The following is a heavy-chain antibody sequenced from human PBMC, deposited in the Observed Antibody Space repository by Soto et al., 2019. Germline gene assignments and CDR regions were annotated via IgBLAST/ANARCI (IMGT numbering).Heavy chain of an antibody. CDR3: ARAAASEWLVGT. CDR2: INPSGGST. D-gene: IGHD6-19*01. CDR1: GYTFTSYY. V-gene: IGHV1-46*03. Sequence: GASLKVSCKSSGYTFTSYYIHWVRQAPGQGLEWMGIINPSGGSTSYAQKFQGRVTMTRDTSTSTVYMELSSLRSEDTAVYYCARAAASEWLVGTWGQGTLVTVSS. J-gene: IGHJ4*02.